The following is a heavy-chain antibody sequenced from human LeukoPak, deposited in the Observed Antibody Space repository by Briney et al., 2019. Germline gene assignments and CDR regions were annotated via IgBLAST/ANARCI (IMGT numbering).Heavy chain of an antibody. CDR2: IYSGGST. V-gene: IGHV3-66*01. CDR3: VKGGVTVYAYDFDY. J-gene: IGHJ4*02. CDR1: GFTVGSYC. Sequence: QPGGSLRLSCAASGFTVGSYCMSWVRQAPGKGLECVSVIYSGGSTYYADSVKGRFTISRDNSDNTLYLQMNSLRAEDTAVYYCVKGGVTVYAYDFDYWGQGTLVTVSS. D-gene: IGHD3-3*01.